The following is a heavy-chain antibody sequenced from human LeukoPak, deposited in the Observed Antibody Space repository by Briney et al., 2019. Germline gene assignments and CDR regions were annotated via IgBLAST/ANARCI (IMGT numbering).Heavy chain of an antibody. J-gene: IGHJ4*02. V-gene: IGHV4-30-4*01. CDR1: GGSISSGDYY. CDR3: VREGVTMVRGAITPAYFDY. D-gene: IGHD3-10*01. CDR2: IYYSGST. Sequence: SETLSLTCTVSGGSISSGDYYWSWIRQPPGKGLEWIGYIYYSGSTYYNPSLKSRVTISVDTSKNQFSLKLSSVTAADTAVYYCVREGVTMVRGAITPAYFDYWGQGTLVTVSS.